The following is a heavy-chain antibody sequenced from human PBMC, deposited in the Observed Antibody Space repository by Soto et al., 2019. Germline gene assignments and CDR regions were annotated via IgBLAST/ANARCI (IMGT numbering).Heavy chain of an antibody. J-gene: IGHJ4*02. V-gene: IGHV3-30-3*01. CDR3: ARDRSMRSSFDY. Sequence: GGSLRLSCAASGFTFSSYGMHWVRQAPGKGLEWVAVISYDGSNKYYAGSVKGRFTISRDNSKNTLYLQMNSLRAEDTAVYYCARDRSMRSSFDYWGQGTLVTVSS. CDR2: ISYDGSNK. CDR1: GFTFSSYG. D-gene: IGHD6-13*01.